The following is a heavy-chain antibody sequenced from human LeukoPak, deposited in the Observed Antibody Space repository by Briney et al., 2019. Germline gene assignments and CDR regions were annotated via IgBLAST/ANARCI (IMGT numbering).Heavy chain of an antibody. CDR1: GYTFTSYY. V-gene: IGHV1-46*01. J-gene: IGHJ4*02. CDR2: INPSGGST. Sequence: GASVKVSCKASGYTFTSYYMHWVRQAPGQGLEWMGIINPSGGSTNYAQKFQGRVTMTRDTSTSTVYMELSSLRSEDTAVYYCVRDLREVSYDYVWGNYRFDYWGQGTLVTVSS. CDR3: VRDLREVSYDYVWGNYRFDY. D-gene: IGHD3-16*02.